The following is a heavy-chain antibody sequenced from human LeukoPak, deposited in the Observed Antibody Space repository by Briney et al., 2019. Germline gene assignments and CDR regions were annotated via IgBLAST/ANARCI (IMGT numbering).Heavy chain of an antibody. CDR3: ARLGIAVAGTYYYYMDV. CDR1: GGSIGSGSYY. V-gene: IGHV4-61*02. J-gene: IGHJ6*03. CDR2: IYTSGST. D-gene: IGHD6-13*01. Sequence: PSQTLSLTCTVSGGSIGSGSYYWSWIRQPAGKGLEWIGRIYTSGSTNYNPSLKSRVTISVDTSKNQCSLKLSSVTAADTAVYYCARLGIAVAGTYYYYMDVWGKGTTVTVSS.